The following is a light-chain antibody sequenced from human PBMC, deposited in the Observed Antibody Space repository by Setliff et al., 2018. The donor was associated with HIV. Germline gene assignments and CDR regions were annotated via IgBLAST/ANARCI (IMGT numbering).Light chain of an antibody. V-gene: IGLV1-40*01. CDR3: QSYDNSLSGSAV. Sequence: QSVLTQPPSVSGAPGQRVTMSCTGISSNIVAGFDVHWYQPLPGTAPILLIYDNTNRPSGVPDRFSGSKSGTSASLAITGLQAEDEADYYFQSYDNSLSGSAVFGTGTKVTVL. J-gene: IGLJ1*01. CDR1: SSNIVAGFD. CDR2: DNT.